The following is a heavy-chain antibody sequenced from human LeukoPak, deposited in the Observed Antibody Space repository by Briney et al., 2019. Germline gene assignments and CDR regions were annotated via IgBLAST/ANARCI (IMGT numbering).Heavy chain of an antibody. D-gene: IGHD3-22*01. CDR1: GFTFSSYS. Sequence: GGSLRLSCAASGFTFSSYSMNWVRQAPGKGLEWVSSISSSSSYINYADSVKGRFTISRDNSKNTLYLQMNSLRAEDTAVYYCAKDDGYYYDSSGYLVGWGQGTLVTVSS. V-gene: IGHV3-21*04. J-gene: IGHJ4*02. CDR2: ISSSSSYI. CDR3: AKDDGYYYDSSGYLVG.